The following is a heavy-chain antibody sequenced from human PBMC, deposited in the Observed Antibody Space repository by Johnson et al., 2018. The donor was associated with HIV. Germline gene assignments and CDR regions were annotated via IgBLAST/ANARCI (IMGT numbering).Heavy chain of an antibody. CDR1: GFTVNSNY. J-gene: IGHJ3*02. CDR3: ARDVGEAIDAFDI. D-gene: IGHD3-16*02. CDR2: IYSGGST. Sequence: VQLVESGGGLVQPGGSLRLSCAASGFTVNSNYMSWVRQAPGKGLEWVSVIYSGGSTYYADSVKGRFTISRDNSKNTLYLQMNSLRAEDTALYYCARDVGEAIDAFDIWSQGTMVTVSS. V-gene: IGHV3-66*01.